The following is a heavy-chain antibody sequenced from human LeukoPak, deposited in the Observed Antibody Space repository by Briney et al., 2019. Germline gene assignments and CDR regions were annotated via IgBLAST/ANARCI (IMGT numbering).Heavy chain of an antibody. V-gene: IGHV4-59*12. CDR1: GASISSYY. CDR2: MSDSGST. D-gene: IGHD3-22*01. J-gene: IGHJ4*02. Sequence: PSETLSLTCTVSGASISSYYWSWIRQPPGKGLEWLAYMSDSGSTNYNPSLKSRVTISLDTSKNQFSLSLSSVTAADTAVYYCARALGDYDSSGYYVDYWGQGTLVTVSS. CDR3: ARALGDYDSSGYYVDY.